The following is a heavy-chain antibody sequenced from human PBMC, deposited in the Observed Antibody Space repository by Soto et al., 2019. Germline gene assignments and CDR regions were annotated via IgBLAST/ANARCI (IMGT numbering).Heavy chain of an antibody. V-gene: IGHV4-39*01. CDR2: MYHGGTT. Sequence: PSETLSLTCSVSGGSISSGSYYWGWIRQTPGRGLEWIASMYHGGTTYSNPSIKSRVTISVDTSKNQFSLRLTSVTAADAAVYYCARRGVRAAETKWFDPWGQGTLGTVSS. CDR1: GGSISSGSYY. CDR3: ARRGVRAAETKWFDP. J-gene: IGHJ5*02. D-gene: IGHD6-13*01.